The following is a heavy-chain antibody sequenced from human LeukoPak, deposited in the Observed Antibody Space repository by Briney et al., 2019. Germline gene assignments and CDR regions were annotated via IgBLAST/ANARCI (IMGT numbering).Heavy chain of an antibody. CDR3: ARSAYCSSTSCYPYYFDY. J-gene: IGHJ4*02. D-gene: IGHD2-2*01. V-gene: IGHV3-21*01. Sequence: AGSLRLSCAASGFTFSSYSMNWVRQAQGKGLEWDSSISSSSSYIYYADSVEGRFTISRDNAKNSLYLQMNSLRAEDTAVYYCARSAYCSSTSCYPYYFDYWGQGTLVTVSS. CDR1: GFTFSSYS. CDR2: ISSSSSYI.